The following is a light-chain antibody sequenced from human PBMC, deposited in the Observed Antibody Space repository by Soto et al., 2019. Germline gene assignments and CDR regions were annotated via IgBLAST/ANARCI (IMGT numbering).Light chain of an antibody. Sequence: QSALTQPASVSGSPGQSITISCTGTSSDVGSHNLVSWYQQHPGQAPKLMIYEVSKRPLGVSARFSASKSGNTASLTISGXQAEXEADYYCCSYGGSRAVFGGGTQLTV. V-gene: IGLV2-23*02. CDR3: CSYGGSRAV. J-gene: IGLJ7*01. CDR1: SSDVGSHNL. CDR2: EVS.